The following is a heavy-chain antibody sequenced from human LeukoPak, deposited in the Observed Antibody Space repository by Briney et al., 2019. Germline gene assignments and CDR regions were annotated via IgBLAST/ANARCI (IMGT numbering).Heavy chain of an antibody. CDR2: ISATNTDI. CDR1: GFTFSDYH. J-gene: IGHJ4*02. CDR3: AIGHQYSSVWSPLDY. D-gene: IGHD6-19*01. Sequence: GSLRLSCAASGFTFSDYHMSWIRQAPGKGLEWVSYISATNTDIHYTDSVKGRFTISKDKAKNSLYLQMNSLSAEDTAVYYCAIGHQYSSVWSPLDYWGQGTLVTVYS. V-gene: IGHV3-11*01.